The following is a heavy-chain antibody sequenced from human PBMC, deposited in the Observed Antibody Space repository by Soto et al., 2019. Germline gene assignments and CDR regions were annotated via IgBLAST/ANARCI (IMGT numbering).Heavy chain of an antibody. V-gene: IGHV3-30-3*01. CDR2: ISFDGSNP. CDR1: GATLGNSP. D-gene: IGHD6-19*01. Sequence: QGQLVESGGGVANPGGSLGLPCAAFGATLGNSPMLWVRRAPGKGMEWIAGISFDGSNPHYADSVEGRFTISRDNSKSTLYLQMNSLRTDDTALYFCVTAVAAGGYWGQGTLVTVSS. J-gene: IGHJ4*02. CDR3: VTAVAAGGY.